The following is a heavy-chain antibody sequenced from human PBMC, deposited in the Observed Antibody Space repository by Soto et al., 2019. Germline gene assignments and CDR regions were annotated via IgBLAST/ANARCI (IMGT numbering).Heavy chain of an antibody. J-gene: IGHJ6*02. CDR3: ARRYDSNYYYYGMDV. CDR1: GGTFSSYT. D-gene: IGHD5-12*01. Sequence: QVQLVQSGAEVKKPGSSVKVSCKASGGTFSSYTISWVRQAPGQGLEWMGRIIPILGIANYAQKFQGRVTITAEKSTSTAYMELSSLRAEDTAVYYCARRYDSNYYYYGMDVWGQGTTVTVSS. CDR2: IIPILGIA. V-gene: IGHV1-69*02.